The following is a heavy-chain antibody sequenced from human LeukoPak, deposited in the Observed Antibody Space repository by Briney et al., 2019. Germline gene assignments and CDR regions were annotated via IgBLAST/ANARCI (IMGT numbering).Heavy chain of an antibody. Sequence: SETLSLTCTVSGGSISSYYWSWIRQPPGKGLEWIGYIYYSGSTNYNPSLKSRVTISVDTSKNQFSLKLSSVTVADTAVYYCARAGYCSSTSCYFDYWGQGTLVTVSS. J-gene: IGHJ4*02. CDR2: IYYSGST. D-gene: IGHD2-2*01. CDR1: GGSISSYY. V-gene: IGHV4-59*01. CDR3: ARAGYCSSTSCYFDY.